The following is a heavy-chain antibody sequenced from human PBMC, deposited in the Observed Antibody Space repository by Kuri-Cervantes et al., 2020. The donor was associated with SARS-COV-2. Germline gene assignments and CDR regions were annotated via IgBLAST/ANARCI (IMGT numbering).Heavy chain of an antibody. J-gene: IGHJ4*02. CDR3: ARDLAVGVGILWFGELLYPWYFDY. D-gene: IGHD3-10*01. CDR1: GFTFSSYA. CDR2: ISYDGSNK. Sequence: GESLKISCAASGFTFSSYAMSWVRQAPGKGLEWVAVISYDGSNKYYADSVKGRFTISRDNSKNTLYLQMNSLRAEDTAVYYCARDLAVGVGILWFGELLYPWYFDYWGQGTLVTVSS. V-gene: IGHV3-30-3*01.